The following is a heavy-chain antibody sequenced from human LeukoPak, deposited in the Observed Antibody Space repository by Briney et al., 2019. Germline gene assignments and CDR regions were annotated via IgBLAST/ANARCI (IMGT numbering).Heavy chain of an antibody. CDR3: AKGSGWEASYFYYYMDV. CDR1: GFTFSSHA. Sequence: GGSLRPSCAASGFTFSSHAMSWVRQAPGKGLEWVSGLSGSGDSTYYADSVKGRFTISRDNSKNTLYLQMNSLRAEDTAVYFCAKGSGWEASYFYYYMDVWGKGTTVTISS. V-gene: IGHV3-23*01. D-gene: IGHD1-26*01. CDR2: LSGSGDST. J-gene: IGHJ6*03.